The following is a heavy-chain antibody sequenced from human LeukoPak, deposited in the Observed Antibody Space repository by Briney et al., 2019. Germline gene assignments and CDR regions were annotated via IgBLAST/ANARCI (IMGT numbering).Heavy chain of an antibody. CDR2: ISYSGST. CDR3: AREKGETPNGQLDAFDI. CDR1: GGSISSYY. Sequence: SETLSLTCTVSGGSISSYYWSWIRQPPGKGLEWIGYISYSGSTYYNPSLKSRVTISVDTSKNQFSLKLSSVTAADTAVYYCAREKGETPNGQLDAFDIWGQGTMVTVSS. J-gene: IGHJ3*02. D-gene: IGHD1-1*01. V-gene: IGHV4-59*12.